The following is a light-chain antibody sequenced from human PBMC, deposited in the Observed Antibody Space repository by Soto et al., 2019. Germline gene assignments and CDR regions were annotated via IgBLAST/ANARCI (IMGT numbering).Light chain of an antibody. CDR3: QKYNSAPHT. J-gene: IGKJ4*01. V-gene: IGKV1-27*01. CDR2: DAS. CDR1: QAIANY. Sequence: DVRMTQSPSSLSASVGDRVTITCRASQAIANYLAWYQQKPGQVPELLIYDASTLQSGVPSRFSGSASGTEFTLTINNLQPEDVATYYCQKYNSAPHTFGGGTKVEMK.